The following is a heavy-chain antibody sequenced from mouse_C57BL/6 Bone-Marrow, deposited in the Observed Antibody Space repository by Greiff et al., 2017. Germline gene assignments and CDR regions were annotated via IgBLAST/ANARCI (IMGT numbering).Heavy chain of an antibody. CDR2: IDPSDSYT. Sequence: VQLQQPGADLVRPGPSVKLSCTASGYTFTSYWMHWVKQSPGQGLEWIGVIDPSDSYTNYNQMFKGKATLTVDTSSSTAYMQVSSLTAEDSAVYYCARIDGKGYWGQGTSLTVSA. V-gene: IGHV1-59*01. D-gene: IGHD1-1*01. CDR1: GYTFTSYW. J-gene: IGHJ2*02. CDR3: ARIDGKGY.